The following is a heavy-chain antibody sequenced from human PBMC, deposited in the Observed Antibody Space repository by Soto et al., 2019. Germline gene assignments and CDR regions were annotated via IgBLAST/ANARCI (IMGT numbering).Heavy chain of an antibody. Sequence: EVQLVESGGGLVQPGGSLRLSCAASGFTFSGYNMNWIRQAPGKGLEWVSCIKSDSSGIWYADSVKGRFTMSRDNAKNSLHLQRNSLRDEDTAVYFCAGDSNWSSDYWGQGTLVAVSS. D-gene: IGHD1-1*01. CDR2: IKSDSSGI. CDR3: AGDSNWSSDY. V-gene: IGHV3-48*02. CDR1: GFTFSGYN. J-gene: IGHJ4*02.